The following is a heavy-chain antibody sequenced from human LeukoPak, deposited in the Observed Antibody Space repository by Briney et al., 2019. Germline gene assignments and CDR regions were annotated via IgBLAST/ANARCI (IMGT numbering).Heavy chain of an antibody. CDR1: GFTFSSYA. CDR2: ISGSGGNT. Sequence: GGSLRLSCAAPGFTFSSYAISWVRQAPGKGLEWVSAISGSGGNTYYADSVKGRFTISRDNSKNTLYLLMNSLRAEDTAVYYCAKASRSSGSSRPFDYWGQGTLVTVSS. D-gene: IGHD1-26*01. J-gene: IGHJ4*02. CDR3: AKASRSSGSSRPFDY. V-gene: IGHV3-23*01.